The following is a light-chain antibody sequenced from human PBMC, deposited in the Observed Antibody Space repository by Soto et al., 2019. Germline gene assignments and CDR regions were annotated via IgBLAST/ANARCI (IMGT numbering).Light chain of an antibody. CDR1: SSDVGFYNL. V-gene: IGLV2-23*02. CDR3: SSHTGV. Sequence: QSALTQPASVSGSPGQSITISCTGTSSDVGFYNLISWYQQHPGKAPKVIIFEVTKRPSGVSDCISGSKSGNTASLTISGLPAEDEADYYCSSHTGVFGGGTKLTVL. CDR2: EVT. J-gene: IGLJ2*01.